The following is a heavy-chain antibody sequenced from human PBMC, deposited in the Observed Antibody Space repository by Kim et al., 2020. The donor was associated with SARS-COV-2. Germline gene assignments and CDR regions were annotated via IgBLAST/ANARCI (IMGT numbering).Heavy chain of an antibody. V-gene: IGHV3-7*04. J-gene: IGHJ4*02. Sequence: GGSLRLSCAASGFTFSTYWMTWVRLAPGKGLEWVADIMRNGSEQNYVDSVRGRFTISRDNAENSLYLQMNSLRAEDTAVYYCARGGWIGNWGTGTLVTV. CDR2: IMRNGSEQ. CDR3: ARGGWIGN. CDR1: GFTFSTYW. D-gene: IGHD5-12*01.